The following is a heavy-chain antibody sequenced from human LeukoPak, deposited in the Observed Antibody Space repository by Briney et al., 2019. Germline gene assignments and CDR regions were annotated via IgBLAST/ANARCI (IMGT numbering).Heavy chain of an antibody. J-gene: IGHJ5*02. V-gene: IGHV4-38-2*02. CDR3: ARVAGYFDWLPYNWFDP. CDR1: GYSISSGYY. D-gene: IGHD3-9*01. CDR2: IYHSGST. Sequence: SEALSHTCTVSGYSISSGYYWGWIRQPPGKGLEWIGSIYHSGSTYYNPSLKSRVTISVDTSKNQFSLKLSSVTAADTAVYYCARVAGYFDWLPYNWFDPWGQGTLVTVSS.